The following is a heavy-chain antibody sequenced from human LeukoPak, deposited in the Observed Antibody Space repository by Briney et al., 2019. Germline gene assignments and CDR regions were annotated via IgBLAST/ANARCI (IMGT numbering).Heavy chain of an antibody. CDR1: GGSISSYY. V-gene: IGHV6-1*01. CDR2: TYYRSKWYY. Sequence: SETLSLTCTVSGGSISSYYWNWIRQSPSRGLEWLGRTYYRSKWYYDYAVSVKSRITINPDTSKNQVSLHLNSVTPEDTAVYYCTREGRNFFDPWGQGTLVTVSS. J-gene: IGHJ5*02. CDR3: TREGRNFFDP.